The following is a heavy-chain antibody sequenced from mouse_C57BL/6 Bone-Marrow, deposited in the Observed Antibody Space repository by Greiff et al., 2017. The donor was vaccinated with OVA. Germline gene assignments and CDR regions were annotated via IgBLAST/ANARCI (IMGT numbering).Heavy chain of an antibody. Sequence: EVHLVESGAELVRPGASVKLSCTASGFTIKDDYMHWVKQRPEQGLEWIGWIDPENGDTEYASKFQGKATITADTSSNTAYLQLSSLTSEDTAVYYCTGVTPFADWGQGTLVTVSA. CDR2: IDPENGDT. CDR1: GFTIKDDY. J-gene: IGHJ3*01. CDR3: TGVTPFAD. D-gene: IGHD2-12*01. V-gene: IGHV14-4*01.